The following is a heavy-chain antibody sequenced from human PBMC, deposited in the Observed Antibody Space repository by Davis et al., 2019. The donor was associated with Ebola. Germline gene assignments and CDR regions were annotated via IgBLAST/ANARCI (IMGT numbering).Heavy chain of an antibody. D-gene: IGHD6-6*01. J-gene: IGHJ6*02. CDR2: ISCNRGTI. CDR3: ARGLAARRYYYGMDV. V-gene: IGHV3-9*02. Sequence: SLKISCAASGFTSDDYAIHWVRQVPGKGLEWVSTISCNRGTIGYADSVKGRFTISRDNAKKSLYLQMNSLRAEDTAVYYCARGLAARRYYYGMDVWGQGTTVTVSS. CDR1: GFTSDDYA.